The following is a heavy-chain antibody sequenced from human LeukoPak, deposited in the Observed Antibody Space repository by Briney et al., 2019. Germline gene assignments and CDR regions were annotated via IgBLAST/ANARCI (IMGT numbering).Heavy chain of an antibody. CDR3: AREWYTSSHRGGRFDP. CDR1: GYTFTSYA. Sequence: ASVKVSCKASGYTFTSYAMHWVRQAPGQRLEWMGWINAGNGNTKYSQKFQGRVTMTRDTSISTAYMELSRLRSDDTAVYYCAREWYTSSHRGGRFDPWGQGTLVTISS. D-gene: IGHD6-13*01. J-gene: IGHJ5*02. V-gene: IGHV1-3*01. CDR2: INAGNGNT.